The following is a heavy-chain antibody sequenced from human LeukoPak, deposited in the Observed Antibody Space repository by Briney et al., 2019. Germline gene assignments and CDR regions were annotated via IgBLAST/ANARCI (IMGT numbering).Heavy chain of an antibody. D-gene: IGHD2-15*01. CDR1: GFTFSSHP. V-gene: IGHV3-23*01. CDR2: LSGSGGNT. J-gene: IGHJ6*02. CDR3: PKGRPGGWYHYAMDV. Sequence: GGSVTLSCSASGFTFSSHPMIWLRQAPGKGLEGGSDLSGSGGNTYYADPVKVRVTSARANSTDTLYLQMNSLGAEDTAEYYCPKGRPGGWYHYAMDVWGQETTVTVSS.